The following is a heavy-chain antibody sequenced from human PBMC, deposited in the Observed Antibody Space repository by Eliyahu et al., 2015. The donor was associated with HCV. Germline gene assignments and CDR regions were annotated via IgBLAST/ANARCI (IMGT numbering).Heavy chain of an antibody. Sequence: QLQLQESGPGLVKPSETLSLTCTVSGGSISSSSYYWGWIRQPPGKGLEWIGSIYYSGSTYYNPSLKSRVTISVDTSKNQFSLKLSSVTAADTAVYYCARTVVVVPAAILWPFDPWGQGTLVTVSS. CDR1: GGSISSSSYY. J-gene: IGHJ5*02. CDR2: IYYSGST. CDR3: ARTVVVVPAAILWPFDP. D-gene: IGHD2-2*02. V-gene: IGHV4-39*01.